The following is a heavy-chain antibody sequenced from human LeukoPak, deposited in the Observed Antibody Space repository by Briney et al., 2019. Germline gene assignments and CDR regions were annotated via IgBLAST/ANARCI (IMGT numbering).Heavy chain of an antibody. CDR1: GYTFTSYY. D-gene: IGHD3-10*01. J-gene: IGHJ4*02. CDR2: SSAHNGDT. V-gene: IGHV1-18*04. CDR3: ARGEIWSDY. Sequence: GASVKVSCKASGYTFTSYYMHWVRQAPGQGLEWMGWSSAHNGDTNYAQKLQARVTMTTDTSTNTAYMELRSLRSDDTAMYYCARGEIWSDYWGQGTLVTVSS.